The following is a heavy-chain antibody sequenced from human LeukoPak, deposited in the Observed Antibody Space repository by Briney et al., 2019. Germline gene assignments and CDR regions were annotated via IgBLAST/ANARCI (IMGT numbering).Heavy chain of an antibody. D-gene: IGHD1-26*01. Sequence: PGGSLRLSCAASGFTFSSYEMNWVRQAPGKGLEWVGRIRSKANSYATAYAASVKGRFTISRDDSKNTAYLQMNSLKTEDTAVYYCTSSGGPIRDYWGQGTLVTVSS. CDR3: TSSGGPIRDY. CDR1: GFTFSSYE. V-gene: IGHV3-73*01. CDR2: IRSKANSYAT. J-gene: IGHJ4*02.